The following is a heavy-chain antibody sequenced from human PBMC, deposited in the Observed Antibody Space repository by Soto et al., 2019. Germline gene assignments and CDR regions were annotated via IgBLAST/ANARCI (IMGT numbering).Heavy chain of an antibody. Sequence: QVQLVQSGAEVKKPGSSVKVSCKASGGTFSSYAISWVRQAPGQGLEWMGGIIPIFGTANYAQKFQGRVTITADESTSTAYMELSSLRSEDTAVYYCARDLGSSTSCYSCYYGTDVWGQGTTVTVSS. V-gene: IGHV1-69*01. CDR2: IIPIFGTA. J-gene: IGHJ6*02. D-gene: IGHD2-2*02. CDR1: GGTFSSYA. CDR3: ARDLGSSTSCYSCYYGTDV.